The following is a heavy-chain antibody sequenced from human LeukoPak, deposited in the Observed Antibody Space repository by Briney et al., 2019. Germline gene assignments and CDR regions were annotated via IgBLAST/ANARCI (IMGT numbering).Heavy chain of an antibody. J-gene: IGHJ4*02. Sequence: PGGSLRLSCAASGFTFSSYSMNWVRQAPGRGLEWVSYISGSSRPIYYADSVKGRFTISRDNAKNSLYLQMNSLRAEDTAVYYCAIDYSYGFLSWSQGTLVTVSS. CDR3: AIDYSYGFLS. V-gene: IGHV3-48*01. CDR1: GFTFSSYS. CDR2: ISGSSRPI. D-gene: IGHD5-18*01.